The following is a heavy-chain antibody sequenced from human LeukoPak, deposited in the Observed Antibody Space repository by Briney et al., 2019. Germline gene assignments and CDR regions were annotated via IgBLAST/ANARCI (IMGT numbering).Heavy chain of an antibody. CDR2: IYYSGST. CDR1: GGSISSYY. J-gene: IGHJ5*02. CDR3: ARDQAQYGLNWFDP. D-gene: IGHD2-2*01. Sequence: SETLSLTCTASGGSISSYYWSWIRQPPGKGLEWIGYIYYSGSTNYNPSLKSRVTISVDTSKNQFSLKLSSVTAADTAVYYCARDQAQYGLNWFDPWGQGTLVTVSS. V-gene: IGHV4-59*01.